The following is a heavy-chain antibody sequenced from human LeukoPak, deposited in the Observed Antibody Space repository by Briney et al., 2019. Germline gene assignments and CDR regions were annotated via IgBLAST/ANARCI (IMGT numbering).Heavy chain of an antibody. J-gene: IGHJ4*02. D-gene: IGHD6-19*01. CDR1: GFTVSSNY. CDR2: IYSGGST. CDR3: ARDQVAGTPERPEYYFDY. Sequence: QAGGSLRLSCAASGFTVSSNYMSWVRQAPGKGLEWVSVIYSGGSTYYADSVKGRFTISRENSKNTLYLQMNSLRAEDTAVYYCARDQVAGTPERPEYYFDYWGQGTLVTVSS. V-gene: IGHV3-53*01.